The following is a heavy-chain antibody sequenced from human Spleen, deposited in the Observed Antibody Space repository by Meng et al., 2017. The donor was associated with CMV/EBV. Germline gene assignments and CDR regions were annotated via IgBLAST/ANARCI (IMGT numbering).Heavy chain of an antibody. CDR1: GFTFSSYW. J-gene: IGHJ4*02. D-gene: IGHD3-22*01. CDR3: ARREGSSGYYYPLDFDY. V-gene: IGHV3-7*01. CDR2: IKQDGSEK. Sequence: GESLRLSCAASGFTFSSYWMSWVRQAPGKGLEWVANIKQDGSEKYYVDSVKGRFTISRDNAKNSLYLQMNSLRAEDTAVYYCARREGSSGYYYPLDFDYWGQGTLVTVSS.